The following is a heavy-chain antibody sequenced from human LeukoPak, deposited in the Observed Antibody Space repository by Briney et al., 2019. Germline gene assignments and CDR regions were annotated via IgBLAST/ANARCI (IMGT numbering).Heavy chain of an antibody. J-gene: IGHJ6*03. CDR1: GFTFTTYW. D-gene: IGHD6-13*01. CDR2: IKQDGTEK. Sequence: PGGSLRLSCAASGFTFTTYWMSWVRQPPGKGLEWVANIKQDGTEKYYVDSVKGRFTISRDNAKNSLFLQMNSLRAEDTAVYFCARVKQQLVRLLGRDTTYYYYYYMDVWGKGTTVTVSS. V-gene: IGHV3-7*01. CDR3: ARVKQQLVRLLGRDTTYYYYYYMDV.